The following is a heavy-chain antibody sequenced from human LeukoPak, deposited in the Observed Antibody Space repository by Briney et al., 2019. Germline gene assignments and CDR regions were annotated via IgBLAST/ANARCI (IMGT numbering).Heavy chain of an antibody. V-gene: IGHV3-23*01. CDR2: ISGSDGST. J-gene: IGHJ4*02. D-gene: IGHD5-24*01. CDR1: GFTFSSYA. CDR3: ARQRGGNYYYFDY. Sequence: GGSLRLSCAASGFTFSSYAMSWVRQAPGKGLEFVSSISGSDGSTHYADSMKGRFTISRDISKNTLYLQMNSLRAEDTAVYYCARQRGGNYYYFDYWGQGILVTVSS.